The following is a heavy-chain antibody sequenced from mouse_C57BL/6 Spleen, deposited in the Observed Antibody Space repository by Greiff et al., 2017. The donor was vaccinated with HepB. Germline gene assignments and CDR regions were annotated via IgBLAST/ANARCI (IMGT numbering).Heavy chain of an antibody. CDR3: ARHKVVALYYAMDY. J-gene: IGHJ4*01. V-gene: IGHV5-6*01. Sequence: EVQLVESGGDLVKPGGSLKLSCAASGFTFSSYGMSWVRQTPDKRLEWVATISSGGSYTYYPDSVKGRFTISRDNAKNTLYLQMSSLKSEDTAMYYFARHKVVALYYAMDYWGQGTSVTVSS. CDR2: ISSGGSYT. CDR1: GFTFSSYG. D-gene: IGHD1-1*01.